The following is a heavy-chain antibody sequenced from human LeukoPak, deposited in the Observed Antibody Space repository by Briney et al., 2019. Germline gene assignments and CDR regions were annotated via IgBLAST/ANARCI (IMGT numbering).Heavy chain of an antibody. CDR2: ISGSGGNT. CDR1: GFSFSSHA. CDR3: AKDFLGSIPDAFDV. J-gene: IGHJ3*01. V-gene: IGHV3-23*01. Sequence: GGSLRLSCAASGFSFSSHAMSWLRQAPGKGLEWVSGISGSGGNTYYADSVKGRFTISRDNSKNTLWLQMNSLTAEDTTIYHCAKDFLGSIPDAFDVWGQGTMVTVSS. D-gene: IGHD1-26*01.